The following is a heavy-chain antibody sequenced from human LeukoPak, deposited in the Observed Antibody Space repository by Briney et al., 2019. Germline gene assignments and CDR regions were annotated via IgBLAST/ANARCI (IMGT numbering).Heavy chain of an antibody. J-gene: IGHJ4*02. Sequence: GGSLRLSCAASGFTFSSYGMHWVRQAPGKGLEWVAVIWHDGNNKYYAESVKGRFTISRDNSKNTLYLRINSLRAEETAVYYCARGGRGYGTWKDYFDYWGQGTLVTVSS. D-gene: IGHD1-1*01. CDR2: IWHDGNNK. CDR1: GFTFSSYG. CDR3: ARGGRGYGTWKDYFDY. V-gene: IGHV3-33*01.